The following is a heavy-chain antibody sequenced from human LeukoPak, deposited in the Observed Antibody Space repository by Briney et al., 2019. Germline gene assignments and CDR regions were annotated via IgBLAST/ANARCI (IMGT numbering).Heavy chain of an antibody. CDR1: GFTFSNYG. CDR3: AKEAPDRYSGSYGAPIDY. V-gene: IGHV3-30*18. J-gene: IGHJ4*02. CDR2: ISYDGRNK. Sequence: GGSLRLSCAASGFTFSNYGMHWVRQAPGKGLEWVAVISYDGRNKYYADSVKGRFTISRDNSKNTLYLQMNSLRPEDAAVYYCAKEAPDRYSGSYGAPIDYWGQGTLVTVPS. D-gene: IGHD1-26*01.